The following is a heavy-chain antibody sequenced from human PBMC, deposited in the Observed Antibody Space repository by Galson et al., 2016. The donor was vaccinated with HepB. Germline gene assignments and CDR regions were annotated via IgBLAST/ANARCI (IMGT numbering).Heavy chain of an antibody. V-gene: IGHV1-69*08. Sequence: SVKVSCKASGGTFSSYTINWVRQAPGQGLEWMGKIIPLLGTPTYAQKFQGRVTFTADKFTNTAYMELASLRSEDTALYYCARSSTERYFDHDSFDPWGQGTMVTVSS. CDR1: GGTFSSYT. D-gene: IGHD3-9*01. CDR2: IIPLLGTP. J-gene: IGHJ3*01. CDR3: ARSSTERYFDHDSFDP.